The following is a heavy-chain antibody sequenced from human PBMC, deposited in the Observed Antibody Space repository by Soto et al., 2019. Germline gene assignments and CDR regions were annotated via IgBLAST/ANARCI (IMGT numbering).Heavy chain of an antibody. J-gene: IGHJ3*02. V-gene: IGHV3-64*01. D-gene: IGHD2-2*01. Sequence: EVQLVESGGGLVQPGGSLRLSCAASGLTFSSYAMHWVRQAPGKGLEYVSAISSNGGSTYYANSVKGRFTISRDNSKNTLYLQMGSLRAEDMAVYYCARDMQYPSVAFDIWGQGTMVTVSS. CDR1: GLTFSSYA. CDR2: ISSNGGST. CDR3: ARDMQYPSVAFDI.